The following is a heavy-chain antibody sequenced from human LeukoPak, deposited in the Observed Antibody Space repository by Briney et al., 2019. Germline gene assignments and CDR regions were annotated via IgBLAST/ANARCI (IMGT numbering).Heavy chain of an antibody. CDR3: ARHDALRDAFDI. J-gene: IGHJ3*02. CDR2: IYYTGST. Sequence: NSSETLSLTCTVSGVSISTYYWSWIRQPPGKGLEWIGYIYYTGSTNYNPSLKSRVTLSVDTSKNQFSLKPSSVTAADTAVYYCARHDALRDAFDIWGQGTMVTVSS. CDR1: GVSISTYY. V-gene: IGHV4-59*08.